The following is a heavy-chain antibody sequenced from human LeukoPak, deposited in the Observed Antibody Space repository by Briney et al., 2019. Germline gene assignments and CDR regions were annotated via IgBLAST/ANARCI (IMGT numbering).Heavy chain of an antibody. CDR2: ISSSTYI. Sequence: GGSLRLSCAASGFSFSSYNMNWVRQAAGKGLEWVSSISSSTYIYYADSVKGRFTISRDNAKNSLYLQMNSLRAEDTAVYYCARDMCSSSCPSNYYYYMDIWGKGTTVTVSS. V-gene: IGHV3-21*01. D-gene: IGHD6-19*01. CDR1: GFSFSSYN. J-gene: IGHJ6*03. CDR3: ARDMCSSSCPSNYYYYMDI.